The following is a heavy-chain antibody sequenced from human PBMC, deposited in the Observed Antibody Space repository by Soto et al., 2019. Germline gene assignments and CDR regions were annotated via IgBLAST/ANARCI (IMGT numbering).Heavy chain of an antibody. Sequence: QVQLQESGPGLVKPSETLSLTCTVSGGSISSYYWSWIRQPPGKGLEWIGYIYYSGSTNYNPSLKSRVNISVDTYKNQFSLKLSSVTAADTAVYYCARVRWTVAGPGHFDYWGQGTLVTVSS. CDR3: ARVRWTVAGPGHFDY. V-gene: IGHV4-59*01. J-gene: IGHJ4*02. D-gene: IGHD6-19*01. CDR2: IYYSGST. CDR1: GGSISSYY.